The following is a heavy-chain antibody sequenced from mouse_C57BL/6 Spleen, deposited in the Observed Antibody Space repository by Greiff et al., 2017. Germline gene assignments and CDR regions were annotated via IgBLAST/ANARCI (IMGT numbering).Heavy chain of an antibody. J-gene: IGHJ4*01. V-gene: IGHV2-6-1*01. CDR3: ARHGGDGYGRSMDY. CDR1: GFSFTSYG. D-gene: IGHD2-2*01. Sequence: VQLQQSGPGLVAPSQSLSITCTVSGFSFTSYGVHWVRQPPGKGLEWLVVIWSDGSTTYNSALKSRLSSSKDKSKSQVFLKMNSHQTDDTAMYYCARHGGDGYGRSMDYWGQGTSVTVSS. CDR2: IWSDGST.